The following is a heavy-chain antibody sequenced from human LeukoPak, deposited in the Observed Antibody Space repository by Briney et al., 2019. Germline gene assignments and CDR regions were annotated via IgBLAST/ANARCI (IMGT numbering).Heavy chain of an antibody. CDR3: ARDLLAYCGGDCYSDY. V-gene: IGHV1-2*02. CDR2: INPNSGGT. CDR1: GYTFTGYY. J-gene: IGHJ4*02. Sequence: ASVKVSCKASGYTFTGYYMHWVRQAPGQGLEWMGWINPNSGGTNYAQKFQSRVTMTRDTSISTAYMELSRLRSDDTAVYYCARDLLAYCGGDCYSDYWGQGTLVTVSS. D-gene: IGHD2-21*02.